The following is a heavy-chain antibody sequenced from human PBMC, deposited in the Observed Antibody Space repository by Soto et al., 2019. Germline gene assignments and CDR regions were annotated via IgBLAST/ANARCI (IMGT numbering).Heavy chain of an antibody. V-gene: IGHV3-21*01. CDR1: GFIFSDYT. Sequence: EVQLVQSGGSLVKPGGSLRLTCAASGFIFSDYTMNWVRQAPGKGLEWVSSISRGSDYIFYADSVKGRFTISRDNARNSLYLRMGSLRAEDTAVYYCAKDAGCVNNACAYDPWGQGTLVTVSS. J-gene: IGHJ5*02. CDR3: AKDAGCVNNACAYDP. CDR2: ISRGSDYI. D-gene: IGHD1-20*01.